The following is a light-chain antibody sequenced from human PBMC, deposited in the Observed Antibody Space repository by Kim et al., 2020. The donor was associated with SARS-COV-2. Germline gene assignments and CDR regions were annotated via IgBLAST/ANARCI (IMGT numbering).Light chain of an antibody. V-gene: IGLV3-19*01. Sequence: SSELTQDPAVSVALGQTVRITCQGDSLRNYYASWYQQKPGQAPVLVIYGKNNRPSGIPDRFSGSSSGNTASLTITGAQAEDEADYYCNSRDSSGNHLGVFGGGTKVTVL. CDR3: NSRDSSGNHLGV. J-gene: IGLJ2*01. CDR1: SLRNYY. CDR2: GKN.